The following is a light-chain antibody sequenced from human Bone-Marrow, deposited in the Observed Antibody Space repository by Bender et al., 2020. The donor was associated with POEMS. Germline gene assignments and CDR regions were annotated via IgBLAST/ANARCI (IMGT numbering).Light chain of an antibody. CDR1: SSDVGSYNL. V-gene: IGLV2-23*02. Sequence: QSALTQPRSVSGSPGQSITISCAGSSSDVGSYNLVSWYQQHPGKAPKVVIYEVSERPLGVSDRFSGSKSGNTASLTISGLQAEDEADYYCCSYVGSSTFYVFGTGTKVTVL. CDR3: CSYVGSSTFYV. CDR2: EVS. J-gene: IGLJ1*01.